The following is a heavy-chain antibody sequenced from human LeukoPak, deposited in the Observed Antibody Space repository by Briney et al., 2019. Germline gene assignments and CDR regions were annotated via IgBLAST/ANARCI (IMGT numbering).Heavy chain of an antibody. V-gene: IGHV3-7*01. CDR2: IKQDGSEK. CDR3: ARDAYYYDSSSYFEY. J-gene: IGHJ4*02. Sequence: PGGSLRLSCAASGFTFSSYWMSWVRQAPGKGLEWVANIKQDGSEKYYVDSVKGRFTISRDNAKNSLYLQMNSLRAEDTAVYYCARDAYYYDSSSYFEYWGQGTLVTVSS. CDR1: GFTFSSYW. D-gene: IGHD3-22*01.